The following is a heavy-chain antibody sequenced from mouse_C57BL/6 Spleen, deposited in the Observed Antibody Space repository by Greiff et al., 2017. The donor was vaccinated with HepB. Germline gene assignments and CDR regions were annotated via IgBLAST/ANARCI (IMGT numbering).Heavy chain of an antibody. CDR1: GFNIKDDY. CDR3: TILTYYGNLYAMDY. CDR2: IDPENGDT. V-gene: IGHV14-4*01. J-gene: IGHJ4*01. D-gene: IGHD2-10*01. Sequence: EVQLQQSGAELVRPGASVKLSCTASGFNIKDDYMHWVKQRPEQGLEWIGWIDPENGDTEYASKFQGKATITADTSSNTAYLQLSSLTSEDTAVYYCTILTYYGNLYAMDYWGQGTSVTVSS.